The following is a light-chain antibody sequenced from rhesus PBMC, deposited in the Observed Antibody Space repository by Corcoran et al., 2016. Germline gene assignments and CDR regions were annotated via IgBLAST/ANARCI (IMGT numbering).Light chain of an antibody. CDR2: EAS. V-gene: IGKV1-25*01. Sequence: DIQMMQSPSSLSASVGDRVTITCRASQGITDDLAWYQQKPGETPKLLVYEASSLQSGIPSRFRGSGSGTDFTLTISILQSEDFATYYCQHYYTTPWTFGQGTKVEIK. CDR3: QHYYTTPWT. J-gene: IGKJ1*01. CDR1: QGITDD.